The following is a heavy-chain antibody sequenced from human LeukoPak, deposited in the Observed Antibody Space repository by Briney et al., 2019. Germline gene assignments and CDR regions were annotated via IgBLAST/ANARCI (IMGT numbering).Heavy chain of an antibody. CDR2: IYYSGSA. CDR3: ARDQGYTYGGGYYFDY. V-gene: IGHV4-59*01. CDR1: GDSISTYY. D-gene: IGHD5-18*01. Sequence: PPETLSLTCTVSGDSISTYYWTWIRQPPGKGLEWIGYIYYSGSANYNPSLKSRVTISLDTSKSQFSLKLSSVTAADTAVYYCARDQGYTYGGGYYFDYWGRGTLVTVSA. J-gene: IGHJ4*02.